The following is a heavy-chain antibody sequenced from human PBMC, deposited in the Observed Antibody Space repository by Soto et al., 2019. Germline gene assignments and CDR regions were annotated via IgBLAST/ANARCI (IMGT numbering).Heavy chain of an antibody. Sequence: EVQLLESGGGLVQPGGSLRVSCAASGFTFSSYAMSWVRQAPGKGLEWVSVISGSGGSTYFADSVKGWFTVSRDNSKNTLYLQMSSLRAEDTAVYYCARYGDYVWFDPWGQGTLVTVSS. D-gene: IGHD4-17*01. CDR3: ARYGDYVWFDP. J-gene: IGHJ5*02. CDR2: ISGSGGST. V-gene: IGHV3-23*01. CDR1: GFTFSSYA.